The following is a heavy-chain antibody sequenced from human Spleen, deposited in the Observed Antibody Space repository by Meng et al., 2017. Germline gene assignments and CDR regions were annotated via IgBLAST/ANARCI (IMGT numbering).Heavy chain of an antibody. V-gene: IGHV1-69*01. J-gene: IGHJ5*02. CDR3: ARWRGTEGWFDP. CDR2: IIPIFGTA. CDR1: GGPFSSYA. Sequence: QVQLVQSGAGVKRPCSAVKVSCKASGGPFSSYAISWVRHAPGQGLKWMGGIIPIFGTANYAQKFQGRVTITADESTSTAYMELSRLRSDDTAVYYCARWRGTEGWFDPWGQGTLVTVSS.